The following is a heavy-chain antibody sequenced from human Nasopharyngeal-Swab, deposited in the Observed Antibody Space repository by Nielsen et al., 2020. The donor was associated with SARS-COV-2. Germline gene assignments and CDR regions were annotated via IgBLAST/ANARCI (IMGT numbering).Heavy chain of an antibody. CDR2: ISNGGSII. J-gene: IGHJ2*01. CDR3: ARFSNKGNRYWFFDL. D-gene: IGHD1-14*01. Sequence: GESLKISCAASGFPFSDYSMNWVRQAPRKGLEWVSYISNGGSIIYYADSVKGRFTISRDNAGTSLSLQMNSLRAEDTAVYYCARFSNKGNRYWFFDLWGRGTLVTVSS. CDR1: GFPFSDYS. V-gene: IGHV3-48*04.